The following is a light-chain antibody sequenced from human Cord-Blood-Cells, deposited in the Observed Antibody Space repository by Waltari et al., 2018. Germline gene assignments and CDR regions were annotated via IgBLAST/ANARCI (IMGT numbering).Light chain of an antibody. Sequence: RVTITCRASQGISNYLAWYQQKPGKVPKLLIYAASTLQSGVPSRFSGSGSGTDFTLTISSLQPEDVATYYCQKYNSAPTFGQGTKVEIK. J-gene: IGKJ1*01. CDR2: AAS. V-gene: IGKV1-27*01. CDR3: QKYNSAPT. CDR1: QGISNY.